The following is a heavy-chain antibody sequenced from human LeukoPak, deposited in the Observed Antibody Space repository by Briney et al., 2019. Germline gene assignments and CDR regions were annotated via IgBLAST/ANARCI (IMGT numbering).Heavy chain of an antibody. V-gene: IGHV1-69*13. CDR3: AREISDFWSGYRGTFDY. Sequence: SVKVSCKASGGTFSSYAISWVRQAPGQGLEWMGGIIPIFGTANYAQKFQGRVTITADESTSTAYMELSSLRSEDTAVYYCAREISDFWSGYRGTFDYWGQGTLVTVFS. D-gene: IGHD3-3*01. CDR2: IIPIFGTA. CDR1: GGTFSSYA. J-gene: IGHJ4*02.